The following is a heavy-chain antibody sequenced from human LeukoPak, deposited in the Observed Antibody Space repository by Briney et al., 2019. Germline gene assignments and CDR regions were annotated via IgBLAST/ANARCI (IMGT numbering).Heavy chain of an antibody. Sequence: GESLKISCKGSGYSFTSYWIGWVRQMPGKGLEWMGIIYPDDSDTKYSPSFQGQVTISADKSISTAYLQWSSLKASDTAMYYCARLVSCTNAVCFSNYYYSMDVWGRGTTVTVSS. CDR2: IYPDDSDT. D-gene: IGHD2-8*01. CDR3: ARLVSCTNAVCFSNYYYSMDV. J-gene: IGHJ6*03. V-gene: IGHV5-51*01. CDR1: GYSFTSYW.